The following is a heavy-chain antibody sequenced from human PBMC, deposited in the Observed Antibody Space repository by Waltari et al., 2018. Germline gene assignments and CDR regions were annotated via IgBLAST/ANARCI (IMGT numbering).Heavy chain of an antibody. J-gene: IGHJ4*02. D-gene: IGHD1-26*01. CDR3: ERRENDC. CDR1: GYTFTDYY. V-gene: IGHV1-2*02. CDR2: IHPNSGDT. Sequence: QVQLVQSGTEVKKPGASVKVSCKASGYTFTDYYIHWVRQAPGQGPEWMGCIHPNSGDTVFAQKFQGRLTLSCETSINTAYMELSSLRSDDTAVYYCERRENDCWGQGTLVIVSS.